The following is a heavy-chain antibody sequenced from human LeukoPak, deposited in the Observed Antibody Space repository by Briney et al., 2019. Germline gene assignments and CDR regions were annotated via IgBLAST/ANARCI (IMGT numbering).Heavy chain of an antibody. D-gene: IGHD2-21*02. V-gene: IGHV3-30*02. CDR2: IRSDGRNK. CDR3: AKDSDGYGDY. Sequence: GGSLRLSCAASGFTFSSCGMHWVRQALGKGLEWVAFIRSDGRNKYYADSVKGRFTISRDNSKNMLYLQMNSLRDEDTTVYYCAKDSDGYGDYWGQGTLVTVSS. CDR1: GFTFSSCG. J-gene: IGHJ4*02.